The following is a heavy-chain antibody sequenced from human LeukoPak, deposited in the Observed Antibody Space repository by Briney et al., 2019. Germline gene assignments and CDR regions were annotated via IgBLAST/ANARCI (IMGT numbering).Heavy chain of an antibody. Sequence: GGFLRLSCAASGFTFSDYYMSWIRQAPGKGLEWVSYISSSSSYTNYADSVKGRFTISRDNAKNSLYLQMNSLRAEDTAVYYCARDIYCSSTSCYGGVDYWGQGTLVTVFS. CDR3: ARDIYCSSTSCYGGVDY. CDR2: ISSSSSYT. V-gene: IGHV3-11*05. CDR1: GFTFSDYY. D-gene: IGHD2-2*01. J-gene: IGHJ4*02.